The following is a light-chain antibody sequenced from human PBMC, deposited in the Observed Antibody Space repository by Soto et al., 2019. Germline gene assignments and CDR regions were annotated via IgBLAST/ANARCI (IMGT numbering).Light chain of an antibody. CDR3: QQYNNWPPIT. V-gene: IGKV3-20*01. Sequence: EIVLTQSPGTLSLSPGERATLSCRASQSVTSNYLAWYQQKPGQAPRLLIYGASGRATGIPDRFSGSGSGTDFTLTISRLEPEDFAVYYCQQYNNWPPITFGQGTRLEIK. CDR1: QSVTSNY. CDR2: GAS. J-gene: IGKJ5*01.